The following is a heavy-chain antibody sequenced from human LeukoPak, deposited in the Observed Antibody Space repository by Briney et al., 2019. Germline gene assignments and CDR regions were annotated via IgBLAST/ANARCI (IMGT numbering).Heavy chain of an antibody. D-gene: IGHD7-27*01. V-gene: IGHV1-8*01. Sequence: ASVKVSCKASGYTFTSFHINWVRQATGQGLEWMGWMNPNSGDTAYAHKFQGRITMTRSTSITTAYMELSGLRSEDTAVYYCATRRRAGAAPSAFDIWGQGTMVTVSS. CDR2: MNPNSGDT. J-gene: IGHJ3*02. CDR3: ATRRRAGAAPSAFDI. CDR1: GYTFTSFH.